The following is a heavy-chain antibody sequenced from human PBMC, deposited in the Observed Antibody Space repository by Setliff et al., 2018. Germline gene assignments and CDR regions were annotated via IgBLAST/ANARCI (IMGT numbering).Heavy chain of an antibody. CDR3: RFWSGYYKNDY. CDR2: VYFSGYT. V-gene: IGHV4-39*07. D-gene: IGHD3-3*01. J-gene: IGHJ4*02. CDR1: GGSISSSSYY. Sequence: PSETLSLTCTVSGGSISSSSYYWGWIRQPPGKGLEWLGSVYFSGYTYYNPSLSGRVTISIDTSKNQFSLRLTSATAADTAVYYCRFWSGYYKNDYWGQGTLVTVSS.